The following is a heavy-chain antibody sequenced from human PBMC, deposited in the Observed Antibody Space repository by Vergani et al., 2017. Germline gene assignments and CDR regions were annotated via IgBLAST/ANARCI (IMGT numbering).Heavy chain of an antibody. D-gene: IGHD3-3*01. CDR1: GGSISSYY. CDR3: AGDRDYYEFWSGYYTGWYFDL. J-gene: IGHJ2*01. Sequence: QVQLQESGPGLVKPSETLSLTCTVSGGSISSYYWSWIRQPPGKGLEWIGYIYYSGSTNYNPSLKSRVTISVDTSKDQFSLKLSSVTAADTAVYYCAGDRDYYEFWSGYYTGWYFDLWGRGTLVTVSS. V-gene: IGHV4-59*01. CDR2: IYYSGST.